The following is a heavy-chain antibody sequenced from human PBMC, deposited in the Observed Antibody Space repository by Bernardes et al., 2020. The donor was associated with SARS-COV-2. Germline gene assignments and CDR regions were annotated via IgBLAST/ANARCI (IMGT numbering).Heavy chain of an antibody. CDR1: GYSLTEFS. J-gene: IGHJ3*02. CDR2: FDPDHGKT. D-gene: IGHD3-3*01. CDR3: ATDDPPGAVVGVVIYALHI. V-gene: IGHV1-24*01. Sequence: ASMKVSCKISGYSLTEFSMHWVRQAPGKGLEWLGGFDPDHGKTIYAQKFQGRVTMTEDTSTDTAYMELRSLRSEDTAVYYCATDDPPGAVVGVVIYALHIWGQGTMGTVSS.